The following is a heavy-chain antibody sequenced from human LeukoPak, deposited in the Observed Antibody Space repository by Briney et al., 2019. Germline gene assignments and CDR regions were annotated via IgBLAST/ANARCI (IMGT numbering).Heavy chain of an antibody. CDR2: ISWNSGRI. J-gene: IGHJ4*02. CDR3: TKAYESGSYTSPFDC. Sequence: SLRLSCAASGFTFEDYAAHWVRQAPGKGLEGGSGISWNSGRIGYADSVKGRFTISRDNAKNSLYLQMNSLRPEDTAFYYCTKAYESGSYTSPFDCWGQATLVSDSS. D-gene: IGHD3-10*01. V-gene: IGHV3-9*01. CDR1: GFTFEDYA.